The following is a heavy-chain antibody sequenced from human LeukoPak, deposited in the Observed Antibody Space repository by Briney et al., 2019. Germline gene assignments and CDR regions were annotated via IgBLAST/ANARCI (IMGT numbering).Heavy chain of an antibody. J-gene: IGHJ4*02. V-gene: IGHV4-38-2*02. Sequence: SETLSLTCTVSGYSISSGYYWGWIRQPPGKGLEWIGSIYHSGSTYYNPSLKSRVTISVDTSKNQFSLKLSSVTAADTAVYYCARDGSGYPDYWGQGTLVTVSS. CDR2: IYHSGST. D-gene: IGHD3-22*01. CDR3: ARDGSGYPDY. CDR1: GYSISSGYY.